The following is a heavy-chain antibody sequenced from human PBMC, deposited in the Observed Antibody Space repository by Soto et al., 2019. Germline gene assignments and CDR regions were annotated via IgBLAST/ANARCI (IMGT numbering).Heavy chain of an antibody. V-gene: IGHV3-9*01. CDR3: AKGTHTNYAHYYGMDV. D-gene: IGHD4-4*01. Sequence: GGSLRLSCAASGFTFDDYAMHWVRQAPGKGLEWVSGISWNSGNIGYADSVKGRFTISRDNAKNSLYLQMNSLRVEVTAVYYCAKGTHTNYAHYYGMDVWGQGTTVTVSS. J-gene: IGHJ6*02. CDR1: GFTFDDYA. CDR2: ISWNSGNI.